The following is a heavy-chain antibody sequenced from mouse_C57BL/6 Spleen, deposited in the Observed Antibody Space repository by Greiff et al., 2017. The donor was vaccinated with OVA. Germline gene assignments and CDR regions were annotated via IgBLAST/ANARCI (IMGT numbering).Heavy chain of an antibody. J-gene: IGHJ3*01. D-gene: IGHD2-2*01. V-gene: IGHV1-52*01. CDR1: GYTFTSYW. CDR2: IDPSDSET. Sequence: VQLQQPGAELVRPGSSVKLSCKASGYTFTSYWMHWVKQRPIQGLEWIGNIDPSDSETHYNQKFKDKATLTVDKSSSTAYMQLSSLTSEDSAVYYCARGGVTTGGFAYWGQGTLVTVSA. CDR3: ARGGVTTGGFAY.